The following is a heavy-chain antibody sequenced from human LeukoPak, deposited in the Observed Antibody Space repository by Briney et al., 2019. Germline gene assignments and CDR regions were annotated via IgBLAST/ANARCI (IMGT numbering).Heavy chain of an antibody. V-gene: IGHV3-7*04. CDR3: AWGMDV. CDR2: IRHDGREK. Sequence: GGSLRLSCAASGFIFSSYWMTWVRQAPGKAPEWVANIRHDGREKHYVGSVKGRFIISRDNAKNSLYLQMNSLRVEDTAIYYCAWGMDVWGQGTTVTVSS. CDR1: GFIFSSYW. J-gene: IGHJ6*02.